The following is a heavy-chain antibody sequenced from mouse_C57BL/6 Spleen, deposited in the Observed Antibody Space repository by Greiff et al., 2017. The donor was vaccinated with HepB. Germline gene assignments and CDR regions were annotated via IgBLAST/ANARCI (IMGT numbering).Heavy chain of an antibody. D-gene: IGHD2-4*01. Sequence: VQLQQSGAELARPGASVKLSCKASGYTFTSYGISWVKQRTGQGLEWIGEIYPRSGNTYYNEKFKGKATLTADKSSSTAYMELRSLTSEDSAVYFCARYYDYDVRAMDYWGQGTSVTVSS. V-gene: IGHV1-81*01. CDR2: IYPRSGNT. CDR3: ARYYDYDVRAMDY. J-gene: IGHJ4*01. CDR1: GYTFTSYG.